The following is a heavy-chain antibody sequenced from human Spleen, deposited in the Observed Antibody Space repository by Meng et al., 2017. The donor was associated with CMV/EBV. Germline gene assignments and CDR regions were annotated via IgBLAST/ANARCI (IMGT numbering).Heavy chain of an antibody. Sequence: GESLKISCEASGFTVNSNYMSWVRQAPGKGLEWVSSISSSSSYIYYADSVKGRFTISRDNAKNSLYLQMNSLRAEDTAVYYCARGKAARYYYYYGMDVWGQGTTVTVSS. CDR1: GFTVNSNY. J-gene: IGHJ6*02. CDR2: ISSSSSYI. D-gene: IGHD6-6*01. V-gene: IGHV3-21*01. CDR3: ARGKAARYYYYYGMDV.